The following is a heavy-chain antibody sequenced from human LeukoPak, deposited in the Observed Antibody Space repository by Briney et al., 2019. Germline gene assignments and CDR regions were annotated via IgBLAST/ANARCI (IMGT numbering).Heavy chain of an antibody. J-gene: IGHJ4*02. CDR1: GGSFSGYY. D-gene: IGHD1-26*01. V-gene: IGHV4-34*01. CDR3: ARGGRYFGY. CDR2: INHSGST. Sequence: SETLSLTCAVYGGSFSGYYWSWIRQPPGKGLEWIGEINHSGSTNYNPSLKSRVTISVDTSKNQSSLKLSSVTAADTAVYYCARGGRYFGYWGQGTLVTVSS.